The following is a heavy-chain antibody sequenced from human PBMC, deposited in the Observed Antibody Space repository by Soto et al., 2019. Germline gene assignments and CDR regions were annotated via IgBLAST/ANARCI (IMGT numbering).Heavy chain of an antibody. CDR1: GGTISTYY. CDR3: VREAYIGYGHAIDH. J-gene: IGHJ4*02. Sequence: SETLSLTCAVSGGTISTYYWGWIRQPPGKGLEWIGYNYHSGTTNYNPSLKSRVTISVDTSKNQFSLRLTSVTAADTAIYYCVREAYIGYGHAIDHWGQGTLVTVS. D-gene: IGHD5-12*01. CDR2: NYHSGTT. V-gene: IGHV4-59*01.